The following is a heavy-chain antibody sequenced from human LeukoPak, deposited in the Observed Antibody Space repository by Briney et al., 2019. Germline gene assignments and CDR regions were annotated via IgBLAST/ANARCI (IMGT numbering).Heavy chain of an antibody. CDR1: GFTFSSFA. J-gene: IGHJ4*02. CDR2: ISGNGTTT. V-gene: IGHV3-23*01. Sequence: QAGGSLRLSCAVSGFTFSSFAMSWVRQAPGKGLEWVSQISGNGTTTYYADSVRGRFTISRDNSKNTLYLQMNSLRAEDTAVYYCARAPVAAAGNWCFFDYWGQGTLVTVSS. CDR3: ARAPVAAAGNWCFFDY. D-gene: IGHD6-13*01.